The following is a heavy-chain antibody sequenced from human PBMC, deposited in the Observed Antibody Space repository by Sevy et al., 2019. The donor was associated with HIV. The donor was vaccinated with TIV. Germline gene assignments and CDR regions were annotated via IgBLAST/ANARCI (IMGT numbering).Heavy chain of an antibody. CDR3: VREGAPYRNIRYCSGNNCFYNWFDP. Sequence: GGSLRLSCAASGFTFNDYALHWVRQAPGKGLEWVAIISSDGDNTYYADTVKGRFTISRDNSKNTVYLQMNRLRSEDTALSYSVREGAPYRNIRYCSGNNCFYNWFDPWGQGTLVTVSS. CDR1: GFTFNDYA. CDR2: ISSDGDNT. D-gene: IGHD2-15*01. J-gene: IGHJ5*02. V-gene: IGHV3-30-3*01.